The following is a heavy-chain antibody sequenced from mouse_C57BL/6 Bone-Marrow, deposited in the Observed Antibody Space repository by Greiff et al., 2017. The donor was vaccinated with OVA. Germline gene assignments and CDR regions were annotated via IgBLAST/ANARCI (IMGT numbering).Heavy chain of an antibody. D-gene: IGHD1-1*01. CDR1: GYTFTSSW. Sequence: QVQLQQSGAELAKPGASVKLSCKASGYTFTSSWMHWVKQRPGQGLEWIGYINPSSGYTKYNQKFKDKATLTADKSSSTAYMQLSSLTYEDSAVYYCERFFCYGSSYFDYWGQGTTLTVSS. CDR2: INPSSGYT. J-gene: IGHJ2*01. V-gene: IGHV1-7*01. CDR3: ERFFCYGSSYFDY.